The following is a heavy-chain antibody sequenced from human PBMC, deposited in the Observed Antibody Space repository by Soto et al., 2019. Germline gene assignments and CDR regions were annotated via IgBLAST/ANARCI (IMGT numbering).Heavy chain of an antibody. CDR1: GFSLSTSGVG. Sequence: QITLKESGPTLVKPTQTLTLTCTFSGFSLSTSGVGVGWIRQPPGKALEWLALIYWDDDKRYSPSLKSRLTITKATSKNQVVLTMTNMDPVDTATYYCAITNYLNIFDYWGQGTLVTVSS. V-gene: IGHV2-5*02. D-gene: IGHD3-10*01. J-gene: IGHJ4*02. CDR2: IYWDDDK. CDR3: AITNYLNIFDY.